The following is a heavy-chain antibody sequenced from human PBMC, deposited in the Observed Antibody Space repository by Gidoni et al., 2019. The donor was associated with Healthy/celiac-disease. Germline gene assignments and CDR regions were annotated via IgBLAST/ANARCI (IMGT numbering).Heavy chain of an antibody. V-gene: IGHV4-61*01. CDR3: AREGLGITGTTGLDY. Sequence: QVQLQESGPGLVTPSETLSLTCTVSGGSVSRGSYYWSWIRQTPGKGLEWIGYIYYSGSTNYNPALKSRVTISVDTSKNQFSLKLSSVTAADTAVYYCAREGLGITGTTGLDYWGQGTLVTVSS. J-gene: IGHJ4*02. CDR2: IYYSGST. D-gene: IGHD1-7*01. CDR1: GGSVSRGSYY.